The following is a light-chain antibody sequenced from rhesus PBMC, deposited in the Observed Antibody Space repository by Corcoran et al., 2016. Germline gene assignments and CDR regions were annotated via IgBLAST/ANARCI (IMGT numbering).Light chain of an antibody. V-gene: IGKV3-42*03. CDR1: QSVSSN. Sequence: EIVMTQSPATLSLSPGERATLSCRASQSVSSNLAWYQQKPGQPPSLLIYGASCRATGIPARVSGSGSGTDFTLTISSLEPEDFAVYYCQQYSNWPLTFGGGTKVEIK. CDR2: GAS. J-gene: IGKJ4*01. CDR3: QQYSNWPLT.